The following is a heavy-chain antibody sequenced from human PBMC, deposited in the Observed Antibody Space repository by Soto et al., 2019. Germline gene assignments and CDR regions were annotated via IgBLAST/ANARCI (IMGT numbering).Heavy chain of an antibody. J-gene: IGHJ4*01. Sequence: GGSLRLSCAASGFTFSSYSMNWVRQAPGKGLEWVSSISSSSSYIYYADSVKGRFTISRDNAKNSLYLQMNSLRAEDTAVYYCARWSLYGDQRLDYWGQGTLVTVSS. CDR2: ISSSSSYI. V-gene: IGHV3-21*01. CDR1: GFTFSSYS. D-gene: IGHD4-17*01. CDR3: ARWSLYGDQRLDY.